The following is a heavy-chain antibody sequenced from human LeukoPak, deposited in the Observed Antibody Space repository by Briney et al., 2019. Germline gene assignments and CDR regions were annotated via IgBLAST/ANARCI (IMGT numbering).Heavy chain of an antibody. D-gene: IGHD6-19*01. CDR2: ISDRST. CDR1: GFTFSSYA. CDR3: AKDLGTSGWYCDY. J-gene: IGHJ4*02. V-gene: IGHV3-23*05. Sequence: GGSLRLSCAASGFTFSSYAMIWVRQAPGKGLEWVSAISDRSTYYADSVKGRFTISRDNSKNTLHLQMNSLRVEDTAVYYCAKDLGTSGWYCDYWGQGTLVTVSS.